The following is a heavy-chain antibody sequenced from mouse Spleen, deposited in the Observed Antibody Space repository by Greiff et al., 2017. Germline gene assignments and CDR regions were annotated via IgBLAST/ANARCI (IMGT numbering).Heavy chain of an antibody. D-gene: IGHD2-5*01. Sequence: VKLMESGAELVKPGASVKLSCKASGYTFTGYTIHWVKQRPGQGLEWIGWFYPGSGSIKYNEKFKDKATLTVDKSSSTVYMELSRLTSEDSAVYFCARHEGFYYSNQGFAYWGQGTLVTVSA. V-gene: IGHV1-62-2*01. J-gene: IGHJ3*01. CDR2: FYPGSGSI. CDR3: ARHEGFYYSNQGFAY. CDR1: GYTFTGYT.